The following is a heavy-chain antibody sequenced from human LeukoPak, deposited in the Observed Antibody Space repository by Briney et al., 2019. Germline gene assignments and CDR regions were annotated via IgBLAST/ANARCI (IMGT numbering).Heavy chain of an antibody. CDR1: GYSFTTYW. V-gene: IGHV5-51*01. CDR2: IYPGDSDTNT. D-gene: IGHD3-10*01. Sequence: GESRKISCKGSGYSFTTYWVGWVGRMPGKGLEWLGIIYPGDSDTNTRYSPSFQGQVIISADKSISTAYLQWSSLKASDTAMYYCARQEGSGTYGYWGHGTLVTASS. J-gene: IGHJ4*01. CDR3: ARQEGSGTYGY.